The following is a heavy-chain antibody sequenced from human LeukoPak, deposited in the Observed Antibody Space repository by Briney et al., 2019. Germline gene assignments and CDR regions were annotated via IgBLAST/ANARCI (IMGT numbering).Heavy chain of an antibody. CDR1: GFTFSTSE. V-gene: IGHV3-48*03. J-gene: IGHJ4*02. CDR2: ISNSAISI. CDR3: ARDLPITMIVVVTGYYFHY. Sequence: GGSLRLSCAASGFTFSTSEMSWVRQAPGKGLEWVSYISNSAISIDYADSVKGRFTISRDNAKNSLYLQMNSLRAEDTAVYYCARDLPITMIVVVTGYYFHYWGQGTLVTVSS. D-gene: IGHD3-22*01.